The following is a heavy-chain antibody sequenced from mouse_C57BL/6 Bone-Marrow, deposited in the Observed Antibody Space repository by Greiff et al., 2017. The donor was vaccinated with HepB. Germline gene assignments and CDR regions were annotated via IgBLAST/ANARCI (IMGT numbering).Heavy chain of an antibody. CDR1: GYTFTDYY. Sequence: EVQLQQSGPELVKPGASVKISCKASGYTFTDYYMNWVKQSHGKSLEWIGDINPNNGGTSYNQKFKGKATLTVDKSSSTAYMELRSLTSEDSAVYYCAGSTMVTTRDFYWYFDVWGTGTTVTVSS. D-gene: IGHD2-2*01. J-gene: IGHJ1*03. V-gene: IGHV1-26*01. CDR2: INPNNGGT. CDR3: AGSTMVTTRDFYWYFDV.